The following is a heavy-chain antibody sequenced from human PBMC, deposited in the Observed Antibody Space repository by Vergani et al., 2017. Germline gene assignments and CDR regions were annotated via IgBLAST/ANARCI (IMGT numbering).Heavy chain of an antibody. J-gene: IGHJ1*01. D-gene: IGHD1-1*01. V-gene: IGHV3-30*03. CDR2: ISYDGTQK. CDR3: ATKSCGTPGCQIGYFRE. Sequence: QVHLVESGGGVVQPGRSLRLSCVVSGFTSSYYGMHWVRQAPGKGLEWVAVISYDGTQKYYADSVKGRFTISRGNSKSTLYLQRNSLRTEDTAVYYCATKSCGTPGCQIGYFREWGQGTLVTVSS. CDR1: GFTSSYYG.